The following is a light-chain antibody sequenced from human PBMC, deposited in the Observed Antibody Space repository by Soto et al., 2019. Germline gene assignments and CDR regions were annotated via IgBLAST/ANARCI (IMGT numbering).Light chain of an antibody. Sequence: QSVLTQPPSASGTPGQRVTISCSGSSSNIGSNYVYWYQQLPGTAPKLLIYRNNQRPSGVPDRFSGSKSCTSASLAISGLRSEDEADYYCAAWDDSLSGPVFGGGTKLTVL. J-gene: IGLJ3*02. CDR2: RNN. CDR3: AAWDDSLSGPV. CDR1: SSNIGSNY. V-gene: IGLV1-47*01.